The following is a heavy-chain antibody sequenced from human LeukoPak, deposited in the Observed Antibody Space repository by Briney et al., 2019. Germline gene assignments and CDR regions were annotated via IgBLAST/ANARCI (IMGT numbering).Heavy chain of an antibody. CDR3: ARGTRYDYRIY. J-gene: IGHJ4*02. CDR1: GYSISSGYY. V-gene: IGHV4-38-2*02. CDR2: IHHSGST. D-gene: IGHD4-11*01. Sequence: SETLSLTCTVSGYSISSGYYWGWIRQPPGKGLEWIGSIHHSGSTYYNPSLKSRVTISVDTSKNQFSLKLSSVTAADTAVYYCARGTRYDYRIYWGQGTLVTVSS.